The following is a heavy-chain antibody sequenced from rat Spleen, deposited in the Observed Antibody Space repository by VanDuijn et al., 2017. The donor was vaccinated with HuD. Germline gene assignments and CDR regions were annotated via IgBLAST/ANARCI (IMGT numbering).Heavy chain of an antibody. D-gene: IGHD1-4*01. J-gene: IGHJ2*01. Sequence: EVQLVESDGGLVQPGRSLKLSCAASGFTFSNYYMAWVRQAPTKGLEWVASISTGGGNTYYRDSVKGRFTISRDNAENTLYLQMDSLRSEDTATYYCARHMWTGIPRPFDNWGQGVMVTVSS. CDR1: GFTFSNYY. CDR3: ARHMWTGIPRPFDN. CDR2: ISTGGGNT. V-gene: IGHV5-25*01.